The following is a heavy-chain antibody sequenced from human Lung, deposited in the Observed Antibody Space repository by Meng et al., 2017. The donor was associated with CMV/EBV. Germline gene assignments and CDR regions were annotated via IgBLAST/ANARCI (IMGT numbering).Heavy chain of an antibody. D-gene: IGHD3-10*01. CDR2: IYWDDDK. CDR3: AHRPHYYASGGPGWLDP. CDR1: GFSLRTSGVG. J-gene: IGHJ5*02. V-gene: IGHV2-5*02. Sequence: SGXXLVXPTQTLMLTCAFSGFSLRTSGVGVGWIRQPPGKALEWLALIYWDDDKRYSPSLRSRLTITKDTSKNQVVLTMTNMDPVDTATYYCAHRPHYYASGGPGWLDPXGQGXLVTVSS.